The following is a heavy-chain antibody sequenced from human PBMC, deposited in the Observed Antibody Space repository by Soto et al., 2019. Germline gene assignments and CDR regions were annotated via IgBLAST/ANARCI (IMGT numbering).Heavy chain of an antibody. CDR3: ARAPLRYFDWATWYYFDY. J-gene: IGHJ4*02. Sequence: SETLSLTCTVSGGSISSYYWSWIRQPPGKGLEWIGYIYYSGSTNYNPSLKSRVTISVDTSKNQFSLKLSSVTAADTAVYYCARAPLRYFDWATWYYFDYWGQGTLVTVSS. V-gene: IGHV4-59*01. CDR2: IYYSGST. D-gene: IGHD3-9*01. CDR1: GGSISSYY.